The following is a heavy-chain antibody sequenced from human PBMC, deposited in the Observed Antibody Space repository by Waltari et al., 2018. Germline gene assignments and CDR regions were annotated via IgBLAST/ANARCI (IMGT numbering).Heavy chain of an antibody. D-gene: IGHD3-22*01. CDR1: GYSISSGSY. CDR2: IYHSGST. V-gene: IGHV4-38-2*01. CDR3: ASRRYYYDSTRRAFDI. Sequence: QVQLQESGPGLVKPSETLSLTCAVSGYSISSGSYWGWIRQPPGKGLEWIGSIYHSGSTYYNPSLKSRVTISVDTSKNQFSLKLSSVTAADTAVYYCASRRYYYDSTRRAFDIWGQGTMVTVSS. J-gene: IGHJ3*02.